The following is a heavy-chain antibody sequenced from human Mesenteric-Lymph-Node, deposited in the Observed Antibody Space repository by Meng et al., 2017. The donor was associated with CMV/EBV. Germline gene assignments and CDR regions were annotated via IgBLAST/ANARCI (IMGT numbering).Heavy chain of an antibody. J-gene: IGHJ6*02. CDR2: ITYDGSRR. Sequence: GESLKISCAASGFTFSNFDMYWVRQTPDKGLEWVVFITYDGSRRYYADSVKGRFTISRDNSKNTVYLQMNSLSPEDTAVYYCAKGHSSSYFGMDVWGQGTTVTVSS. CDR1: GFTFSNFD. CDR3: AKGHSSSYFGMDV. D-gene: IGHD6-6*01. V-gene: IGHV3-30*02.